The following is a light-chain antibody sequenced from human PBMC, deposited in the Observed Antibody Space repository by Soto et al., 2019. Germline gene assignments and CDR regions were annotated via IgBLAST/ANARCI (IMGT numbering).Light chain of an antibody. CDR2: AAS. CDR3: QKYNSAPRT. Sequence: DIQMTQSPSSLSASVGDRVTITCRASQGISNYLAWYQQKPGKVPKLLIYAASTLQSGVPSRFSGIGSGTDFTLTISSLQPEDVSTYYWQKYNSAPRTFGQGTKVEIK. CDR1: QGISNY. J-gene: IGKJ1*01. V-gene: IGKV1-27*01.